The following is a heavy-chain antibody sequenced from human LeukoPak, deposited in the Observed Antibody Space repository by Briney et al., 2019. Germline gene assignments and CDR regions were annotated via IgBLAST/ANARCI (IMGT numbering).Heavy chain of an antibody. Sequence: SETLSLICTVSGASISSYCWSWIRQPPGKGLEWIGDIYYSGSIKYNPSLKSRVTMSVDTSKNQFSLKLSSVTAADTAIYYCARENPSGYYNRPIDYWGQGTLVTVSS. D-gene: IGHD3-22*01. J-gene: IGHJ4*02. V-gene: IGHV4-59*01. CDR3: ARENPSGYYNRPIDY. CDR2: IYYSGSI. CDR1: GASISSYC.